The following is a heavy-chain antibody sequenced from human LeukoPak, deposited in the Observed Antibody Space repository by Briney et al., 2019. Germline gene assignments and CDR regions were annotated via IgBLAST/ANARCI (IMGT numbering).Heavy chain of an antibody. CDR1: GGSLSAYY. J-gene: IGHJ4*02. CDR2: SNHVGNT. V-gene: IGHV4-34*01. CDR3: ARSNFYDNSGYYSDL. D-gene: IGHD3-22*01. Sequence: SETLSLTCAVYGGSLSAYYWSWIRQSPGKGLEWIGESNHVGNTKYNPSLKSRVAVSTDTSKNQFSLELTSVTAADTAVYYCARSNFYDNSGYYSDLWGQGTLVTVSS.